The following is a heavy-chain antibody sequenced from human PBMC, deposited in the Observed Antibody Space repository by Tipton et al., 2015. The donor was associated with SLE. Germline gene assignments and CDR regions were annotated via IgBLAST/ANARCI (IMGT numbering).Heavy chain of an antibody. CDR1: GGSISSGSYY. D-gene: IGHD1-26*01. CDR3: ASVAYSGSSPGY. CDR2: IYTSGST. V-gene: IGHV4-61*09. J-gene: IGHJ4*02. Sequence: TLSLTCTVSGGSISSGSYYWSGIRQPAGKGLEWIGHIYTSGSTNYNPSLKSRVTISVDTSKNQFSLKLSPVTAADTAVYYCASVAYSGSSPGYWGQGTLVTVS.